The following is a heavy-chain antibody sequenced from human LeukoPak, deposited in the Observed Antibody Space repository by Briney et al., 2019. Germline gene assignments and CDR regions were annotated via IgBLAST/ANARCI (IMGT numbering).Heavy chain of an antibody. CDR3: SRVPKPPYYYYMDV. CDR2: INHGGST. V-gene: IGHV4-34*01. Sequence: SETLSLTCAVYGGSFSGYYWSCIRQPPGEGRQGIGEINHGGSTNYNPSLKSRVTISVDTSKNQCSLKLSSVTPPDPAVYYCSRVPKPPYYYYMDVWGKGTTVTVSS. J-gene: IGHJ6*03. CDR1: GGSFSGYY.